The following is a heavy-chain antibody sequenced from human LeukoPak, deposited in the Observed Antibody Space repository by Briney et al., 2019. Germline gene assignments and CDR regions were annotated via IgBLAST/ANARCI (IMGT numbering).Heavy chain of an antibody. D-gene: IGHD5-18*01. J-gene: IGHJ4*02. Sequence: SETLSLPCTVSGGSISSYYWSWIRLPPGKGLEWIGYIYYTGATYYTPSLKSRVTISLDTSKNHFSLKLSSVTAADAGVYYCARAGYSYGTGYYFDYWGQGALVTVSS. V-gene: IGHV4-59*01. CDR3: ARAGYSYGTGYYFDY. CDR1: GGSISSYY. CDR2: IYYTGAT.